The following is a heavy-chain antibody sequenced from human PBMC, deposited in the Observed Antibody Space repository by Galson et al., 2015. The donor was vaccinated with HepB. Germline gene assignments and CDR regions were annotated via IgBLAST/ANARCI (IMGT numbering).Heavy chain of an antibody. V-gene: IGHV4-59*01. Sequence: ETLSLTCTVYGGSISDYYWSWIRQPPGKGLEWIGYIYYSGSSNYNPSLKSRVSASVDTSKNQFSLKLSSVTAADTAVYYCARLIWFGELSYTFDYWGQGTLVTVSS. CDR1: GGSISDYY. D-gene: IGHD3-10*01. J-gene: IGHJ4*02. CDR3: ARLIWFGELSYTFDY. CDR2: IYYSGSS.